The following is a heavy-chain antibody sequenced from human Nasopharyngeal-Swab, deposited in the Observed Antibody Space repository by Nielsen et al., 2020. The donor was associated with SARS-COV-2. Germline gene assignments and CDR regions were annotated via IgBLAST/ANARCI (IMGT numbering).Heavy chain of an antibody. CDR2: IKQDGSDK. V-gene: IGHV3-7*01. CDR1: GFTFSTYW. J-gene: IGHJ4*02. D-gene: IGHD2-8*02. CDR3: AGGTGWVFNC. Sequence: GESLKISCAASGFTFSTYWMNWVRQTPGKGLEWVANIKQDGSDKRYVDSVKGRFTISRDNAKNSLYHQMNSLRAEDTAVYYCAGGTGWVFNCWGQGTLVTVSS.